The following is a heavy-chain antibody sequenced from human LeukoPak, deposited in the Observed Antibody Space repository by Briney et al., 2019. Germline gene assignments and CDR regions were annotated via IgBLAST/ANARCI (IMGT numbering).Heavy chain of an antibody. J-gene: IGHJ6*03. Sequence: SETLSLTCTVSGGSFSSYYWSWIRQPPGKGLGWIGYIYYSGSTNYNPSLKSRVTISVDTSKNQFSLKLSSVTAADTAVYYCARGGGSSPFYYYYYMDVWGKGTTVTISS. V-gene: IGHV4-59*01. CDR1: GGSFSSYY. CDR3: ARGGGSSPFYYYYYMDV. CDR2: IYYSGST. D-gene: IGHD6-13*01.